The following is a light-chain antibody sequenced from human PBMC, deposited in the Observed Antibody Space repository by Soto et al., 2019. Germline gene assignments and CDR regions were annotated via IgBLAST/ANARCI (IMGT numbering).Light chain of an antibody. J-gene: IGKJ1*01. Sequence: EIVLTQSPATLSLPPGERATLSCRASRSVSSYLALYQQKAGQAPRLLIYEASNRATGIPARFSGSGSGTDFTTTISRLKHEDFAVYYCQQRSYWLWTFGQGTKVEIK. CDR3: QQRSYWLWT. V-gene: IGKV3-11*01. CDR1: RSVSSY. CDR2: EAS.